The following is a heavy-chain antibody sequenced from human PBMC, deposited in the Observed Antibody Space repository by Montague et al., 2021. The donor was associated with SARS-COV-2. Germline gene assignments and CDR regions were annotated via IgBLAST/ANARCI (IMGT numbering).Heavy chain of an antibody. Sequence: SETLSLTCAVYGGSFSGYYWTWIRQPPRKGLEWIGKINHSGSTNYNPSLKSRVTISVDASKNQFSLKLSSVTAADTAVYYCACGEITTRGLIYYYGMDVWGQGTTVTVSS. D-gene: IGHD4-11*01. CDR2: INHSGST. V-gene: IGHV4-34*01. J-gene: IGHJ6*02. CDR1: GGSFSGYY. CDR3: ACGEITTRGLIYYYGMDV.